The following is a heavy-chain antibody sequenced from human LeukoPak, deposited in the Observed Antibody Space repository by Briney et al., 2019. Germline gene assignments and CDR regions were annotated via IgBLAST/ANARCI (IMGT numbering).Heavy chain of an antibody. Sequence: PGGSLRLSCAASGFNFIDYSMNWVRQAPGKGLEWISYIGISSGNTKYADSVKGRFTISRDKARNSLYLEMNSLRVEDTAVYYCARDHLYAFDNWGHGTLVTVSS. CDR2: IGISSGNT. CDR1: GFNFIDYS. CDR3: ARDHLYAFDN. D-gene: IGHD5/OR15-5a*01. J-gene: IGHJ4*01. V-gene: IGHV3-48*01.